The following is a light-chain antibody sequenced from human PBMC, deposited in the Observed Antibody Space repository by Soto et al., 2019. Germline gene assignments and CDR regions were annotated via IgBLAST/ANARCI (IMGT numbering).Light chain of an antibody. Sequence: QAVVTQEPSFSVSPGGTVTLTCGLSSGSVSTDHYPSWYQQTPGQAPRTLIYSTNARSSGVPDRFSGSILGNKAALTITGAQADDESDYYCVLYLGGTWVFGGGTQLTVL. V-gene: IGLV8-61*01. J-gene: IGLJ3*02. CDR1: SGSVSTDHY. CDR2: STN. CDR3: VLYLGGTWV.